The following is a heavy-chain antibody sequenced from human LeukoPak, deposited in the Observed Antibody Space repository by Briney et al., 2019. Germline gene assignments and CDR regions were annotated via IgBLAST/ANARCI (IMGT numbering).Heavy chain of an antibody. V-gene: IGHV3-30-3*01. CDR1: GFTFSSYA. CDR2: ISYDGSNK. Sequence: GGSLRLSCAASGFTFSSYAMHWVRQAPGKGLEWVAVISYDGSNKYYADSVKGRFTISRDNSKNTLYLQMNSLRAEDTAVYYCAKDLHSSSWYERGDWFDPWGQGTLVTVSS. D-gene: IGHD6-13*01. CDR3: AKDLHSSSWYERGDWFDP. J-gene: IGHJ5*02.